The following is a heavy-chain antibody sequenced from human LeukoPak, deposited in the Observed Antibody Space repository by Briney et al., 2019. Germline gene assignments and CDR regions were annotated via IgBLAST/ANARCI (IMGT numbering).Heavy chain of an antibody. CDR2: IYRSGST. CDR3: ARASLDQGPAAQWWFDP. CDR1: GDSITSGAYY. Sequence: SETLSLTCTVSGDSITSGAYYWSWIRQPPGKALEWIGYIYRSGSTYYTPSLRSRVTMSLDRSNNQFSLNLASVTAADTAVYYCARASLDQGPAAQWWFDPWGQGTLVTVSS. J-gene: IGHJ5*02. D-gene: IGHD2-2*01. V-gene: IGHV4-30-2*01.